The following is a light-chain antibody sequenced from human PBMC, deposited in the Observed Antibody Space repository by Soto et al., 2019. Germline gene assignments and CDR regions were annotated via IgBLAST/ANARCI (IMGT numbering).Light chain of an antibody. J-gene: IGKJ5*01. V-gene: IGKV3-15*01. CDR1: QTVLSN. CDR3: KQYNNLQIT. CDR2: GAY. Sequence: IGMTQSPATLSVSPWERSTLSSRAGQTVLSNLAWYQQKPGQAPRLLIYGAYTRETAIQVRFSGSGSGTEFTLTITSLQSEDFAVYYCKQYNNLQITFGQGTRLE.